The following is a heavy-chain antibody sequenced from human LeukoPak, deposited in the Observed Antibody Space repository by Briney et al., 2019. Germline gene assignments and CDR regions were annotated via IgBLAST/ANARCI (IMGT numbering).Heavy chain of an antibody. J-gene: IGHJ1*01. V-gene: IGHV5-10-1*01. CDR1: GYSFTSYC. CDR2: IDPSDSYT. D-gene: IGHD6-13*01. Sequence: GESLKISCKGSGYSFTSYCISWVRQMPGKGLEWMGRIDPSDSYTNYSPSFQGHVTISADKSISTAYLQWSSLKASDTAMYYCARHQGQQLVLFGRRRSEYFQHWGQGTLVTVSS. CDR3: ARHQGQQLVLFGRRRSEYFQH.